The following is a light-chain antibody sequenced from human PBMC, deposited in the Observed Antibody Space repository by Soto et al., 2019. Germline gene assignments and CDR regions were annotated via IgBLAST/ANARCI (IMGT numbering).Light chain of an antibody. CDR3: QQYGTSPRT. CDR1: QSVSSSY. CDR2: RAT. J-gene: IGKJ1*01. Sequence: EIVLTQSPDTLSLSPGERATLSCRASQSVSSSYLAWYQQRPGQAPKLLILRATSRATGIPDRFSGSGSGTDFSLTISRLEPEDFAVYYCQQYGTSPRTFGQGTKVDIK. V-gene: IGKV3-20*01.